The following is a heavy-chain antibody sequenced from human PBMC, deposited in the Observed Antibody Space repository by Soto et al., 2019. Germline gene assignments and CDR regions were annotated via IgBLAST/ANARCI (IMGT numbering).Heavy chain of an antibody. D-gene: IGHD3-3*01. CDR3: TSEGVLRFLEWQTL. CDR1: GFTFSGSA. CDR2: IRSKANSYAT. J-gene: IGHJ4*02. V-gene: IGHV3-73*01. Sequence: GGSLRLSCAASGFTFSGSAMHWVRQASGKGLEWVGRIRSKANSYATAYAASVKGRFTISRDDSKNTAYLQMNSLKTEDTAVYYCTSEGVLRFLEWQTLWGQGTLVTV.